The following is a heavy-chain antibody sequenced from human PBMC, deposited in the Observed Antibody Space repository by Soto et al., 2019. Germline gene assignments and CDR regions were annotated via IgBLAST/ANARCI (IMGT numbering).Heavy chain of an antibody. V-gene: IGHV2-5*02. CDR3: ARQGPYSYGYSFDY. J-gene: IGHJ4*02. CDR2: IYWDDDK. D-gene: IGHD5-18*01. CDR1: GFSLSTSGVG. Sequence: QITLKESGPTLVKPTQTLTLTCTFSGFSLSTSGVGVGWIRQPPGKALEWLALIYWDDDKRYSPSLKSRLTITKDTTKNQVVLTMTNMDPVDTATYYCARQGPYSYGYSFDYWGQGTLVTVSS.